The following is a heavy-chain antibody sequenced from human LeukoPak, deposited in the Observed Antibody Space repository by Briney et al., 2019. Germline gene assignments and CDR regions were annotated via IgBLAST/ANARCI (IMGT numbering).Heavy chain of an antibody. CDR3: AKRGCSGSSCTYFDW. D-gene: IGHD2-15*01. CDR2: ISYDAETT. Sequence: TEGTLSLSCAASGFTFSNYAMSWVRQAPAKELQWVSVISYDAETTHNTDSLKSRFTISIDNSNNKLYLHMTTLTAEDTALYFCAKRGCSGSSCTYFDWWGQGTLVTVPP. V-gene: IGHV3-23*01. J-gene: IGHJ4*02. CDR1: GFTFSNYA.